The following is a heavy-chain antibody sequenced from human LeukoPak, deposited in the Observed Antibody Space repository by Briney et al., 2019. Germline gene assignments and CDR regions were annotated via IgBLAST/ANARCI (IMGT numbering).Heavy chain of an antibody. J-gene: IGHJ5*02. V-gene: IGHV3-53*01. Sequence: GGSLRLSCVSSGLDVSGTYMSWIRQAPGKGLEWVSTAFVGGDTYYADSVEGRFTLSKDISTNTMYLQMDGLRPEDTAVYFCARDQLDHWGQGALVSVS. CDR3: ARDQLDH. CDR2: AFVGGDT. CDR1: GLDVSGTY.